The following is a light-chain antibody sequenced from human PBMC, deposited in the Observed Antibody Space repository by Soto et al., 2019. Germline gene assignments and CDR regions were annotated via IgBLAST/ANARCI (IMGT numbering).Light chain of an antibody. V-gene: IGLV3-21*03. CDR3: QVWDNNGGHNYV. CDR2: DGS. Sequence: SYAMSQPPSVSVTPENTSRITCGGNNIGIYSVHWYQQRPGQAPVLVVYDGSDRPSGIPERFSGSNSGNTDTLTIGRVEAADEADYYCQVWDNNGGHNYVFGTGTKVTVL. J-gene: IGLJ1*01. CDR1: NIGIYS.